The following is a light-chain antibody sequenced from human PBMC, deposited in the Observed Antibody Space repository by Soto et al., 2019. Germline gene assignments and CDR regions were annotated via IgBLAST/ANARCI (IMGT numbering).Light chain of an antibody. V-gene: IGLV2-8*01. CDR2: EVN. J-gene: IGLJ1*01. Sequence: QSALTQPASVSGSPGQSITISCTGTSSDIGHYDYVSWYQQHPGKAPKLMIYEVNKRPSGVPDRFSGSKSGNTASLTVSGLQADDEADYYCSSYAGSSNVFGTGTKLTVL. CDR1: SSDIGHYDY. CDR3: SSYAGSSNV.